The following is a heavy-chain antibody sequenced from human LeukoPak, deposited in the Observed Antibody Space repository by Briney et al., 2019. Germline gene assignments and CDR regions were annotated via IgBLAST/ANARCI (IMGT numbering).Heavy chain of an antibody. CDR1: GFTFSSYS. D-gene: IGHD5-12*01. J-gene: IGHJ4*02. CDR2: ISSSSSYI. CDR3: ARGPSGYHNT. V-gene: IGHV3-21*01. Sequence: GGSLRLSCAASGFTFSSYSMNWVRLAPGKGLEWVSSISSSSSYIYYADSVKGRFTISRDNSKNTLYLQMSSLRAEDTAVYYCARGPSGYHNTGGQGTLVTVSS.